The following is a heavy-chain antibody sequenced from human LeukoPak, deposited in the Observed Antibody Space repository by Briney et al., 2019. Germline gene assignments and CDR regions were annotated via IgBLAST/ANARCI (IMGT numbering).Heavy chain of an antibody. CDR1: GFTFSSYS. J-gene: IGHJ4*02. Sequence: GGSLRLSCAASGFTFSSYSMNWVRQAPGKGLEWVSSISSSSSYIYYADSVKGRFTISRDNAKNSLYLQMNSLRAEDTAVYYCARAPRISGPTNYWGQGTLVTVSS. V-gene: IGHV3-21*01. CDR2: ISSSSSYI. D-gene: IGHD5-12*01. CDR3: ARAPRISGPTNY.